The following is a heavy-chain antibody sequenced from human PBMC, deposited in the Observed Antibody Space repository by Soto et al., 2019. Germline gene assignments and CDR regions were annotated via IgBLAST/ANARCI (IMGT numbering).Heavy chain of an antibody. D-gene: IGHD4-4*01. CDR3: ARGGATVTSSPGAFDI. V-gene: IGHV1-69*13. J-gene: IGHJ3*02. CDR1: GGTFNSYA. Sequence: SVKVSCKASGGTFNSYAISWVRQAPGQGLEWMGGIIPIFGTANYAQKFQGRVTITADESTSTAYMELSSLRSEDTAVYYCARGGATVTSSPGAFDIWGQGTMVTVSS. CDR2: IIPIFGTA.